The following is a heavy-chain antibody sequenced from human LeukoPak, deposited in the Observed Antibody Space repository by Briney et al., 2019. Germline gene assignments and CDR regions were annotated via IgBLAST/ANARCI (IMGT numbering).Heavy chain of an antibody. CDR3: ARDPNWGSGY. V-gene: IGHV3-23*01. CDR2: IGTSGGDI. J-gene: IGHJ4*02. Sequence: GGSLRLSCAASGFTFSNYVTIWVRQAPGKGLEWVSIIGTSGGDIHYADSVKGRFSISRDNSKNTLSLQMNSLRVDDTAVYYCARDPNWGSGYWGQGTLVTVSS. CDR1: GFTFSNYV. D-gene: IGHD7-27*01.